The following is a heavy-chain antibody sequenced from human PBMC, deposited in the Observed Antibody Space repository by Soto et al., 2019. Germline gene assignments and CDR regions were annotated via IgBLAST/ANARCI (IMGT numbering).Heavy chain of an antibody. J-gene: IGHJ6*02. V-gene: IGHV3-74*01. CDR2: IKGDGSSL. CDR1: GFTFTTYW. Sequence: GGSLRLSCAASGFTFTTYWMHLGRQVPGKGLVWVSRIKGDGSSLSYADSVRGRFSISRDNVENTVYQQMGSLRADDTAVYYCARGLKNYYGVDVWGQGTTVTVS. CDR3: ARGLKNYYGVDV.